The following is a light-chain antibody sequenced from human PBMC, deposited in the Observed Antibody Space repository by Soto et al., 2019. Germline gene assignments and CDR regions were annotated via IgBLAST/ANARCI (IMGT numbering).Light chain of an antibody. J-gene: IGKJ5*01. Sequence: EIVMTQSLATLSVSPGERATLSCRASQSVGNRLSWYQQKPGLAPRLLIYLASTRATAIPARFSGRGSGTEFTLPISSLQSEDVATYFCQHYNNWPYTFGQGTRLEIK. CDR2: LAS. CDR1: QSVGNR. V-gene: IGKV3-15*01. CDR3: QHYNNWPYT.